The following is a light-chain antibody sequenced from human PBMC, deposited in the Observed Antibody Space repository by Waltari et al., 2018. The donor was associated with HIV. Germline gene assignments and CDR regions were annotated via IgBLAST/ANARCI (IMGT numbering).Light chain of an antibody. V-gene: IGLV3-21*04. J-gene: IGLJ3*02. CDR3: QVWDTTTDQWV. Sequence: SYVLTQPPSVSVDPGETARITCGGTNIGSKSVQWYQQKPGQAPVLGIYDDNDRPSGIPERCSGSSAGNTATLSISRVEAGDEADYYCQVWDTTTDQWVFGGGTELAVL. CDR1: NIGSKS. CDR2: DDN.